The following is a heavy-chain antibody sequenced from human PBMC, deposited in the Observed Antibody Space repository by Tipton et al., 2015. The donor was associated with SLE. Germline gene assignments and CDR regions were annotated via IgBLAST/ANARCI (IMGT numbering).Heavy chain of an antibody. Sequence: TLSLTCTVSDGYITSRSYFWGWVRQPPGRGLEWIGNVHYSGSTYYNPSLKSRVTISIDKSKNQFSLMVDSVTAADTGVYYCARTNRGCFDYWGQGTLVTVSS. V-gene: IGHV4-39*07. CDR3: ARTNRGCFDY. J-gene: IGHJ4*02. CDR2: VHYSGST. CDR1: DGYITSRSYF. D-gene: IGHD2-8*01.